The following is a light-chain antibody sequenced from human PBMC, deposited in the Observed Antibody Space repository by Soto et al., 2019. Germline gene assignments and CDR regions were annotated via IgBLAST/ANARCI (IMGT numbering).Light chain of an antibody. CDR1: QTISNS. V-gene: IGKV1-5*01. Sequence: IQMTQSPSTLSASVGDRLTITCRASQTISNSLAWYQQRPGKAPKLVIFDASTLANGVPSRFSGSGSGTEFFLTISSLQPDDFATYYCQEYDTFRFTFGQGTQLEIK. CDR2: DAS. J-gene: IGKJ2*01. CDR3: QEYDTFRFT.